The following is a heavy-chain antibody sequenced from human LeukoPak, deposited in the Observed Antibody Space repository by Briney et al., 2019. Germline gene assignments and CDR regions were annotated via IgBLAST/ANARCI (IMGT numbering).Heavy chain of an antibody. CDR3: ARDRSITMVRGVPGY. V-gene: IGHV1-46*01. Sequence: ASVKVSCKASGYTFTSYYMHWVRQAPGQGLEWMGIINPSGGSTSYAQKFQGRVTMTRDTSTSTVYMELSSLRSEDTAVYYCARDRSITMVRGVPGYWGQGTLVTVSS. J-gene: IGHJ4*02. CDR2: INPSGGST. CDR1: GYTFTSYY. D-gene: IGHD3-10*01.